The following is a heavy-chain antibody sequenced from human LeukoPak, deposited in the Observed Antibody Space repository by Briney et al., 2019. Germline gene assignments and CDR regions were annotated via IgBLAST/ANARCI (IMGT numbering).Heavy chain of an antibody. D-gene: IGHD2-15*01. CDR1: GFTFSSYS. J-gene: IGHJ4*02. CDR3: ARETGSQYCSGGSCYSFNYYFDY. CDR2: ISSSSTHI. Sequence: GGSLRLSCAASGFTFSSYSMNWVRQAPGKGLEWVSSISSSSTHIYYADSVKGRFTISRDNAKNSLYLQMNSLRAEDTAVYYCARETGSQYCSGGSCYSFNYYFDYWGQGTLVTVSS. V-gene: IGHV3-21*01.